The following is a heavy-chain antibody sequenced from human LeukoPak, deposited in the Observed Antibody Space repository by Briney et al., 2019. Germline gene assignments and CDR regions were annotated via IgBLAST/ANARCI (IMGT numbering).Heavy chain of an antibody. V-gene: IGHV4-59*01. Sequence: SETLPLTCTVSGGSISSYYWSWIRQPPGKELEWIGYSYYSGSTNYNPSLKSRVTISVDTSKNQFSLKLSSVTAADTAVYYCARELYDSSGFDYWGQGTLVTVSS. CDR1: GGSISSYY. CDR2: SYYSGST. J-gene: IGHJ4*02. CDR3: ARELYDSSGFDY. D-gene: IGHD3-22*01.